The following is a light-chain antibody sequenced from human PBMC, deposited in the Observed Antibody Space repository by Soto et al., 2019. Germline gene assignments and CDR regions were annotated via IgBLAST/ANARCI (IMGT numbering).Light chain of an antibody. CDR1: QNVLYENY. J-gene: IGKJ2*01. Sequence: DIVMTQSPDSLAVSLGERATINCKSSQNVLYENYLAWYQQKPGQPPKLLIYWASTRKPGVPDRFSGSGSGSDFTLTISSLQAEDVAVYYCQQYYNTPPYTFGQGTKLEI. V-gene: IGKV4-1*01. CDR2: WAS. CDR3: QQYYNTPPYT.